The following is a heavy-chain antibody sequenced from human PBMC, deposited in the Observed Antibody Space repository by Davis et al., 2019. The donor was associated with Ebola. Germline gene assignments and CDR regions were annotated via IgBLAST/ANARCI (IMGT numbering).Heavy chain of an antibody. D-gene: IGHD3-22*01. CDR1: GFTFSNYA. J-gene: IGHJ4*02. Sequence: GESLKISCAPSGFTFSNYAMTWVRQAPGKGLEWVSTISDSGATTYYADSVKGRFTISRDNFKNTVHLQMNSLRAEDTALYSCTKGDRDYSSSPFDYWGQGTLVTVSS. CDR3: TKGDRDYSSSPFDY. CDR2: ISDSGATT. V-gene: IGHV3-23*01.